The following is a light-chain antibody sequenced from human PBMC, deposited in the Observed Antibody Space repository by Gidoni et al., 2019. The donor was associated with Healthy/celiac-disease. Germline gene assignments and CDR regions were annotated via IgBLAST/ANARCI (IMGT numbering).Light chain of an antibody. CDR3: QQRSNWPYT. V-gene: IGKV3-11*01. CDR1: QSVSSY. Sequence: EIVLTQSPATLSLSPRARATLSCRASQSVSSYLAGYQQKPGQAPRLLIYDASNRATGIPARFSGSGSGTDFTLTISSLEPEDFAVYYCQQRSNWPYTFGQGTKLEIK. J-gene: IGKJ2*01. CDR2: DAS.